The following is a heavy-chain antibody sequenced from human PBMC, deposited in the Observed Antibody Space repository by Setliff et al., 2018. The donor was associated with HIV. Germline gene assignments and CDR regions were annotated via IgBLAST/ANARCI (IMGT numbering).Heavy chain of an antibody. CDR2: IIPIFGEA. Sequence: GASVKVSCKASGGTFNSFAINWVRQAPGQGLEWIGKIIPIFGEANYAQKFQGRVTITADESASTAYMELSSLRSEDTAVYYCTTTLRTRNFWSGYSVLSDYWGQGTLVTVSS. J-gene: IGHJ4*01. CDR3: TTTLRTRNFWSGYSVLSDY. D-gene: IGHD3-3*01. CDR1: GGTFNSFA. V-gene: IGHV1-69*13.